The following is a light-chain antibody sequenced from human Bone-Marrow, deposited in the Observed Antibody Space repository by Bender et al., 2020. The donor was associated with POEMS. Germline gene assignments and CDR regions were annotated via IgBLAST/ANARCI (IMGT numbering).Light chain of an antibody. Sequence: QSALTQPASVSGSPGQSITISCTGTSSDVGSYNLVSWYRQHPGKAPKVMIYEGSERPSGVSNRFSGSKSGNTASLTISGLQAEDEADYYCCSYAGNFYVFGTGTKVTVL. CDR3: CSYAGNFYV. V-gene: IGLV2-23*01. CDR2: EGS. CDR1: SSDVGSYNL. J-gene: IGLJ1*01.